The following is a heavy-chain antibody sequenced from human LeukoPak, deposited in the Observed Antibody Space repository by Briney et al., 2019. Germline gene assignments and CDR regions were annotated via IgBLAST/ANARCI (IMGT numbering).Heavy chain of an antibody. CDR1: GGSISSYY. V-gene: IGHV4-59*01. D-gene: IGHD3-10*01. CDR2: IYYSGST. J-gene: IGHJ5*02. CDR3: ARVGELLNIDA. Sequence: SETLSLTCTVSGGSISSYYWSWIRQPPGKGLEWIGYIYYSGSTNYNPSLKSRVTISVDTSKNQFSLKLSSVTAADTAVYYCARVGELLNIDAWGQGTLVTVSS.